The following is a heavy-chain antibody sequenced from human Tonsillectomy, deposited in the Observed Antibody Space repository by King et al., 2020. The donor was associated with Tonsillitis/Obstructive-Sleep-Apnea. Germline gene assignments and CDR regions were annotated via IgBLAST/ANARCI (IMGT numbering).Heavy chain of an antibody. CDR1: GFTFSPFS. CDR2: ISSSSTYI. D-gene: IGHD4-11*01. J-gene: IGHJ4*02. CDR3: ARDRSGLQPFYFDL. Sequence: VQLVESGGGLVKPGGSLRLSCAASGFTFSPFSMNWVRQAPGKGLEWVSFISSSSTYIYYADSVKGRFTISRDNAKNSLFLQMNSLTAEDTAVYFCARDRSGLQPFYFDLWGQGTLITVSS. V-gene: IGHV3-21*01.